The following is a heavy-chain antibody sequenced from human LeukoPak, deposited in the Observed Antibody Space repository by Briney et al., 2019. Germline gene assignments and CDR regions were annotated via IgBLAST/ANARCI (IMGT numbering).Heavy chain of an antibody. J-gene: IGHJ4*02. CDR2: IIPIFGTA. D-gene: IGHD3-22*01. CDR1: GGTFSSYA. Sequence: ASVKVSCKASGGTFSSYAISWVRQAPGQGLEWMGGIIPIFGTANYAQKFQGRVTITADESTSTAYMELSSLRSEDTAAYYCARSPYYYDSSGYYYEGPSDYWGQGTLVTVSS. V-gene: IGHV1-69*13. CDR3: ARSPYYYDSSGYYYEGPSDY.